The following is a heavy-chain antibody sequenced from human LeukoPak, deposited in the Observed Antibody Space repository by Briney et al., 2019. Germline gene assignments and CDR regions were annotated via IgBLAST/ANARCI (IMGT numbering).Heavy chain of an antibody. V-gene: IGHV1-2*02. Sequence: ASVKVSCKASGYTFTGYYMHWVRQAPGQGLEWMGWINPNSGGTNYAQKFQGRVTMTRDTSISTAYMELSRLRSDDTAVYYCARGRRGEDIVVVVAATANEFDPWGQGTLVTASS. CDR3: ARGRRGEDIVVVVAATANEFDP. J-gene: IGHJ5*02. CDR2: INPNSGGT. CDR1: GYTFTGYY. D-gene: IGHD2-15*01.